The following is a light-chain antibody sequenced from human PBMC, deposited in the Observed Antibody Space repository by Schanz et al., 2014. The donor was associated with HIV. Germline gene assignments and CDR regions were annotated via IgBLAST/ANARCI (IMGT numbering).Light chain of an antibody. CDR2: GVF. CDR1: SSDVGYYKY. CDR3: SSSAGNNKLL. V-gene: IGLV2-14*03. J-gene: IGLJ2*01. Sequence: QSVLTQPASVSGSPGQSITISCTGTSSDVGYYKYVSWYQQHPGKAPKVVIYGVFDRPSGISNRFSGSKSGNTASLTVSGLQADDEADYYCSSSAGNNKLLFGGGTKVTVL.